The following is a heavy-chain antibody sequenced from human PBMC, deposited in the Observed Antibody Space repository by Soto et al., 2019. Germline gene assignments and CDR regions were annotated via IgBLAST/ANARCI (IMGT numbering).Heavy chain of an antibody. V-gene: IGHV4-34*01. CDR3: ARGPFYSSSWSY. J-gene: IGHJ4*02. CDR2: INHSGST. CDR1: GGSFSGYY. Sequence: SETLSLTCAVYGGSFSGYYWSWIRQPPGKGLEWIGEINHSGSTNYNPSLKSRVTISVDTSKNQFSLKLSSVTAADTAVYYCARGPFYSSSWSYWGQGTLVTVSS. D-gene: IGHD6-13*01.